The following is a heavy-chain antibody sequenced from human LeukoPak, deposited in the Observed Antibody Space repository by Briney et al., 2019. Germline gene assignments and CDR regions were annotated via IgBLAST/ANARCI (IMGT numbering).Heavy chain of an antibody. J-gene: IGHJ4*02. Sequence: SETLSLTCTVSGGSISSGSYYWSWIRQPAGKGLEWIGRIYTSGSTNYNPSLESRVTISVDTSKNQFSLKLSSVTAADTAVYYCARVPRSPWLSGSFDYWGQGTLVTVSS. D-gene: IGHD3-9*01. CDR1: GGSISSGSYY. CDR3: ARVPRSPWLSGSFDY. CDR2: IYTSGST. V-gene: IGHV4-61*02.